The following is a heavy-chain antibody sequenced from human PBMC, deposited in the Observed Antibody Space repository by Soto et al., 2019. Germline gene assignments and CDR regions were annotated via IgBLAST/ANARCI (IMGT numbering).Heavy chain of an antibody. D-gene: IGHD1-26*01. V-gene: IGHV4-59*01. J-gene: IGHJ4*02. CDR2: INYGGST. CDR1: GGSISSYY. CDR3: ARGGGYHDY. Sequence: PXETLSLTCTVSGGSISSYYWNWIRQPPGKGLEWIGYINYGGSTNYSPSLKSRVTISVDTSKNQFSLKLTSVTAADTAVYYCARGGGYHDYWGQGTMVTVSS.